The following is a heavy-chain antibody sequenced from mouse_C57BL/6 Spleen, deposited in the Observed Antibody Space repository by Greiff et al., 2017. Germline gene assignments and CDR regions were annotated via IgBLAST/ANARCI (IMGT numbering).Heavy chain of an antibody. J-gene: IGHJ1*03. CDR1: GYSITSGYY. V-gene: IGHV3-6*01. D-gene: IGHD1-2*01. Sequence: EVQLQESGPGLVKPSQSLSLTCSVTGYSITSGYYWNWIRQFPGNKLEWKGYISYDGSNNYNPSLKNRISITRDTSKNQFFLKLNSVTTEDTATYYCARDHDYGHWYFDVWGTGTTVTVSS. CDR2: ISYDGSN. CDR3: ARDHDYGHWYFDV.